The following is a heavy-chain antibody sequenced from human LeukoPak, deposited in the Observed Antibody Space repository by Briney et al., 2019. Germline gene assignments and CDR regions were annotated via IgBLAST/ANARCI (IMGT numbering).Heavy chain of an antibody. V-gene: IGHV3-21*01. J-gene: IGHJ4*02. CDR3: ATLTGGYCSSTSCYTVDY. D-gene: IGHD2-2*02. Sequence: PGGSLRLSCAASGFTFSSYSMNWVRQAPGKGLEWVSSISSSSSYIYYADSVKGRFTISRDNAKNSLYPQMNSLRAEDTAVYYCATLTGGYCSSTSCYTVDYWGQGTLVTVSS. CDR1: GFTFSSYS. CDR2: ISSSSSYI.